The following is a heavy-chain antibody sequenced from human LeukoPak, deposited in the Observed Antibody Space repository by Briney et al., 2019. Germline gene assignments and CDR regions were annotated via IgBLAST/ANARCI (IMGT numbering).Heavy chain of an antibody. D-gene: IGHD5-18*01. J-gene: IGHJ4*02. Sequence: SETLSLTCAVYGGSFSGYYWSWIRQPPGKGLEWIGEINHSGSTNYNPSLKSRVTISVDTSKNQFPLKLSSVTAADTAVYYCARGLRFYRGYSYGSGFDYWGQGTLVTVSS. V-gene: IGHV4-34*01. CDR3: ARGLRFYRGYSYGSGFDY. CDR2: INHSGST. CDR1: GGSFSGYY.